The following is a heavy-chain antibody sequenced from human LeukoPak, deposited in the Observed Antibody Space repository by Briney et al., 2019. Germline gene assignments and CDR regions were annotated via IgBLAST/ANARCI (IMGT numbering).Heavy chain of an antibody. V-gene: IGHV1-8*01. CDR2: MNPNSGNT. Sequence: ASVKVSCKASGYTFTSYDINWVRQATGQGLEWMGWMNPNSGNTGYARKFQGRVTMTRNTSISTAYMELSSLRSEDTAVYYCARGYIVATIVYYGMDVWGQGTTVTVSS. CDR3: ARGYIVATIVYYGMDV. CDR1: GYTFTSYD. D-gene: IGHD5-12*01. J-gene: IGHJ6*02.